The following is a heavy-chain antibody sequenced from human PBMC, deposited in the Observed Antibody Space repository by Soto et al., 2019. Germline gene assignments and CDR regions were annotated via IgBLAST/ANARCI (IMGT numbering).Heavy chain of an antibody. Sequence: EVQLVESGGGLVKPGGSLRLSCAASGFTFSTYSMNWVRQAPGKGLEWVSSISISSDYIYYADSEKGRFTISRDNAKNLLYLQMNSLRAEDTAVYYCARGMPQYYYYGMDVWGQGTTVTVSS. J-gene: IGHJ6*02. CDR3: ARGMPQYYYYGMDV. CDR2: ISISSDYI. CDR1: GFTFSTYS. D-gene: IGHD2-2*01. V-gene: IGHV3-21*01.